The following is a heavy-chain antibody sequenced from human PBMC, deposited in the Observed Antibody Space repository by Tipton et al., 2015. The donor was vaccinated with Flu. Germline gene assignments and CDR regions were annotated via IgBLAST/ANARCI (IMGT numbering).Heavy chain of an antibody. Sequence: TLSLTCTVSGGSISSGGYYWSWIRQPAGKGQEWIGRISTSGSTNYNASLESRVTLSRDTSKNHISLRLTSATAADTALYYCARDLRGYSGYTGGDAFDMWGRGIMVFVSS. CDR1: GGSISSGGYY. J-gene: IGHJ3*02. D-gene: IGHD5-12*01. CDR2: ISTSGST. CDR3: ARDLRGYSGYTGGDAFDM. V-gene: IGHV4-61*02.